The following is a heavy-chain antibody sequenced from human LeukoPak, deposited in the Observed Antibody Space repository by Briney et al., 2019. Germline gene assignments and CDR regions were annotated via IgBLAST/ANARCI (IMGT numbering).Heavy chain of an antibody. CDR1: EFTFSSHP. CDR3: ARISLPPSDNFDS. D-gene: IGHD2-15*01. V-gene: IGHV3-23*01. Sequence: GGSLRLSCAASEFTFSSHPMGWVRRAPGKGLEWVSSSCSSTGCTYYADSVRGRFAISRDDSKNTLYLQMNSLRAEDTAVYYCARISLPPSDNFDSWGQGTLVTVSS. CDR2: SCSSTGCT. J-gene: IGHJ4*02.